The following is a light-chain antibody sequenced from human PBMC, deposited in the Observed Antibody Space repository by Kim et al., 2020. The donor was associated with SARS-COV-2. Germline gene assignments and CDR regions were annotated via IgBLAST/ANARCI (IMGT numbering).Light chain of an antibody. V-gene: IGKV1-17*01. Sequence: ASVGDRDTITCRASQDIRNDLGWYQQNPGRAHKRLIYGASSLQSGVPSRFSGSGSGTEFTLTISSLQPEDFATYFCLQHNSYPITFGQGTRLEIK. CDR1: QDIRND. CDR2: GAS. CDR3: LQHNSYPIT. J-gene: IGKJ5*01.